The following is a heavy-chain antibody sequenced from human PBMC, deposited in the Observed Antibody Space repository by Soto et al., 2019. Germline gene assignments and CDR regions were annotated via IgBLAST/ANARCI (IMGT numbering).Heavy chain of an antibody. V-gene: IGHV3-53*01. CDR3: ARDRRRGDYYGSGSYLWYYYYGMDV. CDR1: GFTVSSNY. CDR2: IYSGGST. Sequence: GGSLRLSCAASGFTVSSNYMSWVRQAPGKGLEWISVIYSGGSTYYADSVKGRFTTSRDNSKNTLYLQMNSLRAEDTAVYYCARDRRRGDYYGSGSYLWYYYYGMDVWGQGTTVTVSS. J-gene: IGHJ6*02. D-gene: IGHD3-10*01.